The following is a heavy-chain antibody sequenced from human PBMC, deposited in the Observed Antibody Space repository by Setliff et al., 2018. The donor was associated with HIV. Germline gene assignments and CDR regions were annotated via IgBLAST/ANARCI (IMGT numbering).Heavy chain of an antibody. CDR1: GGSFSGYY. Sequence: PSETLSLTCAVYGGSFSGYYWSWIRQPPGKGLEWIGEINHSGDTNYNPSLKSRVTISVDTSKNQFSLNLNSMTAADTAVYYCARGAGWLGNDCDAYFGPGGQGIRVTAAS. D-gene: IGHD2-21*01. CDR2: INHSGDT. J-gene: IGHJ5*02. V-gene: IGHV4-34*01. CDR3: ARGAGWLGNDCDAYFGP.